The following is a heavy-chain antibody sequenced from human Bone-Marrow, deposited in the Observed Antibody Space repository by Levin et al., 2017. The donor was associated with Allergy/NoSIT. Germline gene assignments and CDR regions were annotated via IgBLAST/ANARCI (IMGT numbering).Heavy chain of an antibody. CDR3: AKSEGFGFGQGWFDR. D-gene: IGHD3/OR15-3a*01. J-gene: IGHJ5*02. V-gene: IGHV3-9*01. CDR2: INWNSKTL. CDR1: GFSFDDYA. Sequence: GGSLRLSCAASGFSFDDYAMYWVRQAPGKGLEWVSGINWNSKTLGYADSVKGRFTISRDNAKNSLFLQMNSLRPEDTAFYYCAKSEGFGFGQGWFDRWGQGTLVTVSS.